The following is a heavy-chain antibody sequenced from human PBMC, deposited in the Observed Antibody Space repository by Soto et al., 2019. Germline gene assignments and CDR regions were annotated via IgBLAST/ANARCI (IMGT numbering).Heavy chain of an antibody. CDR2: IIPIFGTA. J-gene: IGHJ3*02. D-gene: IGHD3-22*01. V-gene: IGHV1-69*13. CDR3: ARGGIFDSSGYYYFSAFDI. CDR1: GGTFSSYA. Sequence: GASVKVSCKASGGTFSSYAISWVRQAPGQGLEWMGGIIPIFGTANYAQKFQGRVTITADESTSTVYMELRSLRSDDTAVFYCARGGIFDSSGYYYFSAFDIWGQGTMVTVSS.